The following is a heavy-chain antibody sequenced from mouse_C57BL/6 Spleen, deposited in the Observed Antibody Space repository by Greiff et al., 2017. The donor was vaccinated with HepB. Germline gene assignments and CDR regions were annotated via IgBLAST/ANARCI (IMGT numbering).Heavy chain of an antibody. J-gene: IGHJ4*01. CDR2: IYPGSGST. CDR3: ARMGYDYDYAMDY. D-gene: IGHD2-4*01. Sequence: QVQLQQPGAELVKPGASVKMSCKASGYTFTSYWITWVKQRPGQGLEWIGDIYPGSGSTKYNEKFKSKATLTVDTSSSTAYMQLSSLTSEDSAVYYCARMGYDYDYAMDYWGQGTSVTVSS. V-gene: IGHV1-55*01. CDR1: GYTFTSYW.